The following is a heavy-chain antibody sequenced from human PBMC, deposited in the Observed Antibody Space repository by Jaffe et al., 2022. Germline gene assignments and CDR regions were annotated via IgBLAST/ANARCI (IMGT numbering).Heavy chain of an antibody. D-gene: IGHD3-22*01. J-gene: IGHJ4*02. V-gene: IGHV4-61*02. CDR2: IYTSGST. CDR1: GGSISSGSYY. Sequence: QVQLQESGPGLVKPSQTLSLTCTVSGGSISSGSYYWSWIRQPAGKGLEWIGRIYTSGSTNYNPSLKSRVTISVDTSKNQFSLKLSSVTAADTAVYYCATNPYDSSGYYDYWGQGTLVTVSS. CDR3: ATNPYDSSGYYDY.